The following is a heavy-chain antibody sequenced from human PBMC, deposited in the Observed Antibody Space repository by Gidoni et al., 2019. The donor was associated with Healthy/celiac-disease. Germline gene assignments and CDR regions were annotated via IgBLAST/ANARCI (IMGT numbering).Heavy chain of an antibody. J-gene: IGHJ4*02. CDR1: GGSFSGYY. CDR3: ASTRYDSSGYYIQDY. D-gene: IGHD3-22*01. V-gene: IGHV4-34*01. Sequence: QVQLQQWGAGLLKPSETLSLTCAVYGGSFSGYYWSWIRQPPGKGLEWIGEINHSGSTNYNPSLKSRVTLSVDTSKNQFSLKLSSVTAADTAVYYCASTRYDSSGYYIQDYWGQGTLVTVSS. CDR2: INHSGST.